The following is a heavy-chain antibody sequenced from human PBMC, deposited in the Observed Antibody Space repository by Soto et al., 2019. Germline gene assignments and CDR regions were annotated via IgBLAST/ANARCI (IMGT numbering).Heavy chain of an antibody. CDR3: ASTYYYDSSGYPTNNYYYYYGMDV. Sequence: GGSLRLSCAASGFTFTTYWMHWVRQVPGKGLVWVSRINGDGGDTNYADSVKGRFTISRDNAENTVYLQMNSLRGEDTAVYYCASTYYYDSSGYPTNNYYYYYGMDVWGQGTTVTVS. CDR2: INGDGGDT. V-gene: IGHV3-74*01. CDR1: GFTFTTYW. D-gene: IGHD3-22*01. J-gene: IGHJ6*02.